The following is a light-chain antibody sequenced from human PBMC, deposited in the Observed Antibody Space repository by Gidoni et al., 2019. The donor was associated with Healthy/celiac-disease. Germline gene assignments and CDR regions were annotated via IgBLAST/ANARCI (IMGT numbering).Light chain of an antibody. Sequence: EIVLTQSPGTLSLSPGERATRSCRASQSVSSSYLAWYQQKPGQAPRLLIYGASSRATGIPDRFSGSGSGTDFTLTISRLEPEDFAVYYCQQRITFGPGTKVDIK. V-gene: IGKV3-20*01. J-gene: IGKJ3*01. CDR3: QQRIT. CDR2: GAS. CDR1: QSVSSSY.